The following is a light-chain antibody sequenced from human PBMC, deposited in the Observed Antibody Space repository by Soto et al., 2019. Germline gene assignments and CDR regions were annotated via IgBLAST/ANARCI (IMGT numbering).Light chain of an antibody. CDR1: QSVSSSY. CDR3: QQYGSSTLT. CDR2: GAS. V-gene: IGKV3-20*01. Sequence: EIVLTQSPCTLSWSPGERATLSCRASQSVSSSYLAWYQQKPGQAPRLLIYGASSRATGIPARFSGSGSGTDFTLTISSLEPEDFAVYYCQQYGSSTLTFGQGTRLEI. J-gene: IGKJ5*01.